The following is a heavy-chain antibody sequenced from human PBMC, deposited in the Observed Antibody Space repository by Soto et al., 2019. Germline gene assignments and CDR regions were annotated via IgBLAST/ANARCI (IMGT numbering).Heavy chain of an antibody. CDR3: ARGPTYYYDSSGYYLFDY. V-gene: IGHV4-30-2*01. Sequence: SETLSLTCAVSGGSISSGGYSWSWIRQPPGKGLEWIGYIYHSGSTYYNPSLKSRVTISVDRSKNQFSLKLNSVTAADTAVYYCARGPTYYYDSSGYYLFDYWGQGNLVTVS. D-gene: IGHD3-22*01. J-gene: IGHJ4*02. CDR2: IYHSGST. CDR1: GGSISSGGYS.